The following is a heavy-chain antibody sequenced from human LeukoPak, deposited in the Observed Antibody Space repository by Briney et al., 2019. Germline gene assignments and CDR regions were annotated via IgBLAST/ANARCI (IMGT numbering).Heavy chain of an antibody. CDR3: AKSVAIYFYYGLDV. CDR1: GFTVSSNY. V-gene: IGHV3-53*01. J-gene: IGHJ6*02. Sequence: GGSLRLSCAASGFTVSSNYMNWVRQAPGKGLEWVSVIYSGGSTYYADSVKGRFTISRDNSKNTLFLQMNSLRVEDTAPYYCAKSVAIYFYYGLDVWGQGTTVTVSS. CDR2: IYSGGST. D-gene: IGHD3-3*01.